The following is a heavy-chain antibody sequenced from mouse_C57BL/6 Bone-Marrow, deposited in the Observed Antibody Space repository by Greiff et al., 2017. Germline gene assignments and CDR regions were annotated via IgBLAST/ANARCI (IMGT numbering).Heavy chain of an antibody. V-gene: IGHV1-61*01. J-gene: IGHJ3*02. Sequence: QVQLQQPGAELVRPGSSVKLSCKASGYTFTSYWMDWVKQRPGQGLEWIGNIYPSDSETHYNQKFKDKATLTVDKSSSTAYMQLSSLTSEDSAVYYCASGWAYKGAVWGAGTLVTVSA. CDR2: IYPSDSET. D-gene: IGHD1-1*02. CDR3: ASGWAYKGAV. CDR1: GYTFTSYW.